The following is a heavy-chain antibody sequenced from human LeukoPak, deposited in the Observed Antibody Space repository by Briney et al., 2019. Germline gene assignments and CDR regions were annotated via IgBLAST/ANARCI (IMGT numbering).Heavy chain of an antibody. V-gene: IGHV4-39*07. CDR3: AADYAEAVWDADY. D-gene: IGHD4-17*01. Sequence: SETLSLTCTVSGGSISSSSYYWGWIRQAPGKGLEWIGSIYYSGSTHYNPSLKSRVTISVDTSKNEFSLKLSSVTAADTAVYYCAADYAEAVWDADYWGQGTLVTVSS. CDR1: GGSISSSSYY. CDR2: IYYSGST. J-gene: IGHJ4*02.